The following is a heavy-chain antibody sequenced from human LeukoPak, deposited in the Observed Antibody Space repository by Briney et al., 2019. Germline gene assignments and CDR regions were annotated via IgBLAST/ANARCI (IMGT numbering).Heavy chain of an antibody. Sequence: SETLSLTCAVYGGSFSGFYWSWIRQPPGKGLEWIGEINHRGSTNYNPFLKSRVTISVDTSKNQFSLKLSSVTAADTAVYYCARVPKYFDLWGRGTLVTVSS. J-gene: IGHJ2*01. V-gene: IGHV4-34*01. CDR1: GGSFSGFY. CDR3: ARVPKYFDL. CDR2: INHRGST.